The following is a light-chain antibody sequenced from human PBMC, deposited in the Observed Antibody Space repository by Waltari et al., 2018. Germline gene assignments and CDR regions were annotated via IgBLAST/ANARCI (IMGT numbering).Light chain of an antibody. V-gene: IGLV1-40*01. J-gene: IGLJ2*01. Sequence: QSVLTQPPSVSGAPGQRVTISCTGTPSNHGALYDVHWYQQLPGTAPHLLIYSNNNRPSGVPDRFSGSRSGTSASLAITGLQAEDEAHYYCQSFDSSLSGVVFGGGTKLTVL. CDR1: PSNHGALYD. CDR2: SNN. CDR3: QSFDSSLSGVV.